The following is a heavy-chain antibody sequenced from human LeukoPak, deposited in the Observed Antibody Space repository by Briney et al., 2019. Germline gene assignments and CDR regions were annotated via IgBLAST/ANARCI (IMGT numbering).Heavy chain of an antibody. J-gene: IGHJ4*02. CDR3: ARDIYSSSWYPLVY. CDR1: GFTFSSYG. Sequence: GGSLRLSCAASGFTFSSYGMHWVRQALGKGLEWVALIWYDGSNQYYADSVKGRFTISRDNSKNILYLQMNSLRAEDTAVYYCARDIYSSSWYPLVYWGQGTLVTVSS. CDR2: IWYDGSNQ. V-gene: IGHV3-30*02. D-gene: IGHD6-13*01.